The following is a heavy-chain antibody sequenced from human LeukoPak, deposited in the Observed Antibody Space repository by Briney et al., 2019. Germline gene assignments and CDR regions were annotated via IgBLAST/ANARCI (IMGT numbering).Heavy chain of an antibody. J-gene: IGHJ4*02. Sequence: SETLSLTCTVSGGSVSSGSYYWSWIRQPPGKGLEWIGYIYYSGSTNYNPSLKSRVTISLDTSKSQFSLNLRSVTALVTAVYYCASGRYGGNRFDYWGQGTLVTVSS. CDR1: GGSVSSGSYY. CDR2: IYYSGST. D-gene: IGHD4-23*01. V-gene: IGHV4-61*01. CDR3: ASGRYGGNRFDY.